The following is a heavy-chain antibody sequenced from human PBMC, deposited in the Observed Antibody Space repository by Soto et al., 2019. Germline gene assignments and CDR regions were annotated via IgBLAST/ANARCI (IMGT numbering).Heavy chain of an antibody. V-gene: IGHV4-61*01. CDR2: IYYSGST. CDR3: ARTFCSTTSCQAQGMDV. CDR1: GGSVSSGSYY. J-gene: IGHJ6*02. D-gene: IGHD2-2*01. Sequence: PSETLSLTCTVSGGSVSSGSYYWTWIRQPPGKGLEWIGYIYYSGSTNYNPSLKSRVTISLDTSNNQFSLRLSSVTAADTAVYYCARTFCSTTSCQAQGMDVWGQGTTVTVSS.